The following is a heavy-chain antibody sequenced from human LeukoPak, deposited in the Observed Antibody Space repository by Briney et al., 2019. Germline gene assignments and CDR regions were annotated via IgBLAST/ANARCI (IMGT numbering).Heavy chain of an antibody. V-gene: IGHV1-3*03. CDR1: GYTFTSYA. Sequence: ASVKVSCKASGYTFTSYAMHWVRQAPGQRLEWMGWINAGNGNTKYSQEFQGRVTITRDTSASTAYMELNSLRAEDTAVYYCARGGRIDTFYGGNSEYYYYMDVWGKGTTVTVSS. D-gene: IGHD4-23*01. CDR3: ARGGRIDTFYGGNSEYYYYMDV. J-gene: IGHJ6*03. CDR2: INAGNGNT.